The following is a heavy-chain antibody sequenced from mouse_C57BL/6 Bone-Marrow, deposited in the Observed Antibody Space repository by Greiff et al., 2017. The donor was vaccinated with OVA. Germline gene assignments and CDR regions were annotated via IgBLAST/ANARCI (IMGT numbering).Heavy chain of an antibody. CDR3: ARGTGRGGFAY. Sequence: QVQLKESGAELARPGASVKLSCKASGYTFTSYGISWVKQRTGQGLEWIGEIYPRSGNTYYNEKFKGKATLIADKSSSTAYMELRSLTSEDSAVYFCARGTGRGGFAYWGQGTLVTVSA. J-gene: IGHJ3*01. V-gene: IGHV1-81*01. D-gene: IGHD4-1*01. CDR2: IYPRSGNT. CDR1: GYTFTSYG.